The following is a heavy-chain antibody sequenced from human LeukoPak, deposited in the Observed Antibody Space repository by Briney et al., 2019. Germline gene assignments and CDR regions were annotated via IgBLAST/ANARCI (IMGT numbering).Heavy chain of an antibody. V-gene: IGHV4-39*01. CDR3: ARHPKAYDILTGHYNPGACDI. CDR1: GGSISSINYY. Sequence: SETLSLTCTVSGGSISSINYYWGWIRQPPGKGLEWIGSMYYSGTPYYTPSLQRRVTISGDTSKNQLSLKLSSVTAADTAVYYCARHPKAYDILTGHYNPGACDIWGQGTMVTVSS. J-gene: IGHJ3*02. D-gene: IGHD3-9*01. CDR2: MYYSGTP.